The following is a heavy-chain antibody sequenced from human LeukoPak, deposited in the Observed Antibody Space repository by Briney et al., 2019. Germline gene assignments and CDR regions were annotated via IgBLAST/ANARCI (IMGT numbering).Heavy chain of an antibody. J-gene: IGHJ6*02. D-gene: IGHD3-10*01. V-gene: IGHV3-30*18. CDR2: ISYHGSNK. CDR3: AKESITTSPGTYYYYYYGMDV. Sequence: GGSLRLSCAASGFTFSSYGMHWIRQAPGKGLEWVAVISYHGSNKYYADSVKGRFTISRDNSKNTLYLQMNSLRAEDTAVYYCAKESITTSPGTYYYYYYGMDVWGQGTTVTVSS. CDR1: GFTFSSYG.